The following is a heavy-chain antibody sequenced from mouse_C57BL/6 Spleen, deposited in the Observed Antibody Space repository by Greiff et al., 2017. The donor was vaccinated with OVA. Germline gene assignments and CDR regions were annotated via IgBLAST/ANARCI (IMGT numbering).Heavy chain of an antibody. D-gene: IGHD1-1*01. Sequence: VQLQQPGAELVKPGASVKVSCKASGYTFTSYWMHWVKQRPGQGLEWIGRIHPSDSDTNYNQKFKGKATLTVDKSSSTAYMQLSSLTSEDSAVYYCARGITTVVGEFAYWGQGTLVTVSA. V-gene: IGHV1-74*01. CDR3: ARGITTVVGEFAY. CDR2: IHPSDSDT. J-gene: IGHJ3*01. CDR1: GYTFTSYW.